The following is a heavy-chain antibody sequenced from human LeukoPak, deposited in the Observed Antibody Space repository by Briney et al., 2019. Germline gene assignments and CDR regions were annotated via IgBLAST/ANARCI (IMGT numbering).Heavy chain of an antibody. V-gene: IGHV3-33*01. CDR3: ARDWAPYSNYVYYYYGMDV. J-gene: IGHJ6*02. Sequence: GGSLRLSCAASGFTFRNYGMHWVRQAPGKGLEWVAVIWYDGSNKYYADSVKGRFTISRDNSKNTLYLQMNSLRAEDTAVYYCARDWAPYSNYVYYYYGMDVWGQGTTVTVSS. CDR1: GFTFRNYG. D-gene: IGHD4-11*01. CDR2: IWYDGSNK.